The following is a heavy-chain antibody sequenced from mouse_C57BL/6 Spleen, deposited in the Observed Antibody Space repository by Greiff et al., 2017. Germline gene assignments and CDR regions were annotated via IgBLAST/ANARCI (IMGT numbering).Heavy chain of an antibody. D-gene: IGHD1-1*01. CDR2: IDPETGGT. Sequence: QVQLKESGAELVRPGASVTLSCKASGYTFTDYEMHWVKQTPVHGLEWIGAIDPETGGTAYNQKFKGKAILTADKSSSTAYMELRSLTSEDSAVYYCTSTEGYFDVWGTGTTVTVSS. J-gene: IGHJ1*03. CDR1: GYTFTDYE. V-gene: IGHV1-15*01. CDR3: TSTEGYFDV.